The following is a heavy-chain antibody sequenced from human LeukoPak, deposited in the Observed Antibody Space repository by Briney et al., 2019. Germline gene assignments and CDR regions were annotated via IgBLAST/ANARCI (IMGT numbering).Heavy chain of an antibody. CDR2: ISSSGSTI. CDR1: GFSFSSYE. CDR3: ARAKQKYSGVEY. V-gene: IGHV3-48*03. D-gene: IGHD6-19*01. J-gene: IGHJ4*02. Sequence: HPGGSLRLSCAASGFSFSSYEMNWVRQAPGKGLEWVSYISSSGSTIYYADSVKGRFTISRDNAKNSLYLRMNSLRAEDTAVYYCARAKQKYSGVEYWGQGTLVTVSS.